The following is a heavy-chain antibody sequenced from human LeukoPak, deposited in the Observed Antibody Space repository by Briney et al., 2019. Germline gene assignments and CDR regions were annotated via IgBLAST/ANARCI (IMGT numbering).Heavy chain of an antibody. J-gene: IGHJ6*03. Sequence: ASVKVSCKASGYTFTVYYIHWVRQAPGQGLEWMGWISPSTGGTNYAQKFQGRVNMTTDTSVSTAYMELRGLKSNDTAVYYCAGAAVSSSSGHKDWYMDVWGRGTTVTVSS. CDR1: GYTFTVYY. CDR3: AGAAVSSSSGHKDWYMDV. V-gene: IGHV1-2*02. CDR2: ISPSTGGT. D-gene: IGHD6-6*01.